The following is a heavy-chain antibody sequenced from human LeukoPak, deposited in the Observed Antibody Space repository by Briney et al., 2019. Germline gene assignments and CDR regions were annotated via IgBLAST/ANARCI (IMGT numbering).Heavy chain of an antibody. V-gene: IGHV1-2*02. Sequence: ASVKVSCKASGYTFTGYYMHWVRQAPGQGLEWMGWINPNSGGTNYAQKFQGRVTMTRDTSISTAYMELSRLRSDDTAVYYCARDRLGSSGWYLATWGQGTLVTVSS. CDR1: GYTFTGYY. CDR3: ARDRLGSSGWYLAT. CDR2: INPNSGGT. J-gene: IGHJ5*02. D-gene: IGHD6-19*01.